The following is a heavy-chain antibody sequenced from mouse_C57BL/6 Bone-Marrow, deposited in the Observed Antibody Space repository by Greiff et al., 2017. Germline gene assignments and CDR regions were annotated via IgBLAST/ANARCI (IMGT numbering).Heavy chain of an antibody. CDR1: GYTFTSYW. CDR2: IYPGSGST. V-gene: IGHV1-55*01. Sequence: QVQLQQPGAELVKPGASVKMSCKASGYTFTSYWITWVKQRPGQGLEWIGDIYPGSGSTNYNEKFKSKATLTVETSSSTAYMQLSSLTSEDAAVYFCARPYYSNGWYFDVWGTGTTVTVSS. D-gene: IGHD2-5*01. CDR3: ARPYYSNGWYFDV. J-gene: IGHJ1*03.